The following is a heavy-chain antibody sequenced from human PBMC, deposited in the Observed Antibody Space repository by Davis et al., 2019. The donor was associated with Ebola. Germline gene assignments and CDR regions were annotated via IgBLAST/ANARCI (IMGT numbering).Heavy chain of an antibody. D-gene: IGHD6-19*01. Sequence: PGGSLRLSCAASGFPFSSYSMNWVRQAPGKGLEWISYISGDSSSTYYADSVKGRFTISRDNAKNSVYLQMNSLRAEDTAVYYCAKGGDYSSFEENYFDYWGQGTLVTVSS. J-gene: IGHJ4*02. CDR2: ISGDSSST. V-gene: IGHV3-48*04. CDR1: GFPFSSYS. CDR3: AKGGDYSSFEENYFDY.